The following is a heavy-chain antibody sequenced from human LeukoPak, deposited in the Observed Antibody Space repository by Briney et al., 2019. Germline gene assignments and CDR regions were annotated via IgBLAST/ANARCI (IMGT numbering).Heavy chain of an antibody. CDR1: GGSISSYY. CDR2: IYYSGST. V-gene: IGHV4-59*08. CDR3: ARHKRLGGWFDP. J-gene: IGHJ5*02. D-gene: IGHD7-27*01. Sequence: SETLSLTCAVYGGSISSYYWSWIRQPPGKGLEWIGYIYYSGSTSYNPSLKSRVTISVDTSKNQFSLKLSFVTAADTAVYYCARHKRLGGWFDPWGQGTLVTVSS.